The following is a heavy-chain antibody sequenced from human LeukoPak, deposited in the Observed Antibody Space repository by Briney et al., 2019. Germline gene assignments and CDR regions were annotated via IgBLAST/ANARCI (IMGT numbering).Heavy chain of an antibody. D-gene: IGHD3/OR15-3a*01. V-gene: IGHV4-34*01. CDR3: ARGLWTVGY. CDR2: INHSGST. J-gene: IGHJ4*02. CDR1: GGSFSGYY. Sequence: SETLSLTCAVYGGSFSGYYWSWIRQPPGKGLEWIGEINHSGSTNYNPSLKSRVTISVDTSKNQFSLKLSSVTAAETAVYYCARGLWTVGYWGQGTLVTVSS.